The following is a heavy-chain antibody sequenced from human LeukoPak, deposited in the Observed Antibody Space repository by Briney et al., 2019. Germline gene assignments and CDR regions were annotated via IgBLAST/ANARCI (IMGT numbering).Heavy chain of an antibody. CDR3: ARGLYCNGVSFYRELGLDP. CDR1: GYTFNTYM. CDR2: INVYNGET. J-gene: IGHJ5*02. Sequence: ASVKVSCKASGYTFNTYMINWVRQAPGQGLEWMGWINVYNGETSHAQRIQGRVTMTADTSTSTVYMELRSLRSDDTAVYFCARGLYCNGVSFYRELGLDPWGQGTLVTV. D-gene: IGHD2-15*01. V-gene: IGHV1-18*01.